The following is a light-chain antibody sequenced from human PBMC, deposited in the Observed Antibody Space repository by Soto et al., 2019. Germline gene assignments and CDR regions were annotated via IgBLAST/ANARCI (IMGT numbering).Light chain of an antibody. CDR2: GAS. V-gene: IGKV3-15*01. CDR3: QQRSNLIT. J-gene: IGKJ5*01. Sequence: EIVMTQSPATLSVSPGERATLSCRASQSVSSNLAWYQQKPGQAPRLLIYGASTRATGIPARFSGSGSGTEFTLTISSLQSEDFAVYYCQQRSNLITFGQGTRLDIK. CDR1: QSVSSN.